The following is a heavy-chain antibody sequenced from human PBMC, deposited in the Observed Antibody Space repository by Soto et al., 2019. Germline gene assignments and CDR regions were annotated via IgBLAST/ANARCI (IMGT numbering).Heavy chain of an antibody. CDR3: ARHPRRSGYLVD. D-gene: IGHD3-22*01. CDR1: GGSFSSGNYY. Sequence: PSERLSLTCTVAGGSFSSGNYYWSWIRQHPGKGLEWSGYIYYSGSTYYNPSRKNRGTISLDTSKNQFSLNLSFVTAAHTAVYSCARHPRRSGYLVDWGQGTLVTVSS. V-gene: IGHV4-30-4*08. CDR2: IYYSGST. J-gene: IGHJ4*02.